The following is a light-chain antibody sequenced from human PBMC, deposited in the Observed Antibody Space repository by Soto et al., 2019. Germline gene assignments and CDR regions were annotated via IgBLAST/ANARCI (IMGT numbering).Light chain of an antibody. Sequence: AIRMTQSPSSFSASTGDRVTITCRASQGISSYLAWYQQKPGKAPKLLIYAASTLQSGVPSRFSGSGSGTEFTLTISSLQSEDFAVYYCQQYKDWPRTFGQGTKVDIK. CDR1: QGISSY. V-gene: IGKV1-8*01. CDR2: AAS. CDR3: QQYKDWPRT. J-gene: IGKJ1*01.